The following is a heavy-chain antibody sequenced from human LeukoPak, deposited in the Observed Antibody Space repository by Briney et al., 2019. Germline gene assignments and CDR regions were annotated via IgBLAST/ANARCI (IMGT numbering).Heavy chain of an antibody. J-gene: IGHJ5*02. Sequence: PSETLSLTCTVSGDSISSYYWSCIRQPAGKGLEWIGRIYTSGSTNYNPSLKSRVTMSVHTSKNQFSLKLSSVTAADTAVYYCARHPLSSSWYNWFDPWGQGTLVTASS. CDR1: GDSISSYY. CDR3: ARHPLSSSWYNWFDP. D-gene: IGHD6-13*01. V-gene: IGHV4-4*07. CDR2: IYTSGST.